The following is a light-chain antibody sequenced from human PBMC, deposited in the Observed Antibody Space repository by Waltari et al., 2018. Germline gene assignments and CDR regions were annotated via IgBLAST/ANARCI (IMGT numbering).Light chain of an antibody. J-gene: IGLJ3*02. CDR1: SSDVGTYTL. Sequence: QSALTQPASVSGSPGQSITISCTGTSSDVGTYTLVSWYQQHPGKAPKFMIYEVSKRPSGVSNRFSGSKSGNTASLTISGLQAEDEAAYYCCSYAGSSTWGFGGGTKLTVL. V-gene: IGLV2-23*02. CDR2: EVS. CDR3: CSYAGSSTWG.